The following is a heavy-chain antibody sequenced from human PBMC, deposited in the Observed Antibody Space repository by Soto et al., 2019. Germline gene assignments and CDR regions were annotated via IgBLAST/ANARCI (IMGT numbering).Heavy chain of an antibody. CDR3: ARARIYGSGSPPSNYFDY. D-gene: IGHD3-10*01. CDR1: GYTFTSYG. J-gene: IGHJ4*02. CDR2: FDPEDGET. Sequence: ASVKVSCKASGYTFTSYGISWVRQAPGKGLEWMGGFDPEDGETIYAQKFQGRVTMTEDTSTDTAYMELSSLRSEDTAVYYCARARIYGSGSPPSNYFDYWGQGTLVTVSS. V-gene: IGHV1-24*01.